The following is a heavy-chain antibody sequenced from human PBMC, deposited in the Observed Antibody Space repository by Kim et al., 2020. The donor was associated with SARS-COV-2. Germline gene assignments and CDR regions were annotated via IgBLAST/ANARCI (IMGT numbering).Heavy chain of an antibody. D-gene: IGHD2-2*01. V-gene: IGHV4-4*07. CDR3: ARVLVVPAADAFDI. J-gene: IGHJ3*02. Sequence: PSLKERVTMSVHTSKNQFSLKRSSVTAADTAVYYCARVLVVPAADAFDIWGQGTMVTVSS.